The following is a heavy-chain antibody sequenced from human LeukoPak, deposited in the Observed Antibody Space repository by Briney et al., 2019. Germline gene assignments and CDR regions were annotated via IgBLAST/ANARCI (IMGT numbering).Heavy chain of an antibody. D-gene: IGHD2-2*01. CDR2: IKSKRDGETT. J-gene: IGHJ4*02. CDR3: VTGQASTWHDGY. V-gene: IGHV3-15*01. Sequence: GGSLRLSCAASGFTFSSAWMSWDRQAPGKGLEWVGRIKSKRDGETTDYAAPVKGRFTIFRDDSKSTLYLQINSLEIEDTAVYYCVTGQASTWHDGYWGQGTLVTVSS. CDR1: GFTFSSAW.